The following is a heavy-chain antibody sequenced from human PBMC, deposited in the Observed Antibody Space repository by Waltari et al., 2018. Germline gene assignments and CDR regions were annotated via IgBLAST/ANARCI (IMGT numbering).Heavy chain of an antibody. CDR2: VSNSGGST. D-gene: IGHD6-6*01. CDR3: ATSYSTSTDYYLNY. V-gene: IGHV3-23*01. J-gene: IGHJ4*02. Sequence: FTGVSNSGGSTYYADSVKGRFTISRDNSKNTLYLQMNSLRAEDTAVYYCATSYSTSTDYYLNYWGQGTLVTVSS.